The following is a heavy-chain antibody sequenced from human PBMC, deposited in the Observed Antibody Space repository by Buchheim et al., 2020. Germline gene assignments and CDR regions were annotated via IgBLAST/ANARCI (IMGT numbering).Heavy chain of an antibody. D-gene: IGHD5-18*01. CDR2: IWYDGSNK. V-gene: IGHV3-33*01. CDR1: GFTFSSYG. CDR3: AREGSGYSYGYDY. J-gene: IGHJ4*02. Sequence: QVQLVESGGGVVQPGRSLRLSCSASGFTFSSYGMHWVRQAPGKGLEWVAVIWYDGSNKYYADSVKGRCTITRDNSKNTLHLQMNSLRAEDTAVYYCAREGSGYSYGYDYWGQGTL.